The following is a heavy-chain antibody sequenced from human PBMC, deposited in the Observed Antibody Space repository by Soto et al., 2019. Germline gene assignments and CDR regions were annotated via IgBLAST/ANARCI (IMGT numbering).Heavy chain of an antibody. V-gene: IGHV3-33*01. J-gene: IGHJ6*02. Sequence: GGSLRLSCAASGFTFSGYGMHWVRQAPGKGLEWVAVIWYDGSNKYYADSVKGRFTISRDNSKNTLYLQMNSLRAEDTAVYYCARDLTHSGCGDYYYYGMDVWGQGTTVTVSS. D-gene: IGHD6-19*01. CDR3: ARDLTHSGCGDYYYYGMDV. CDR2: IWYDGSNK. CDR1: GFTFSGYG.